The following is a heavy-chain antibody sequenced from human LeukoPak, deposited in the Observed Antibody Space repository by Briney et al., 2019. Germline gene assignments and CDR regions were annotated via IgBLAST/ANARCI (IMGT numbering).Heavy chain of an antibody. CDR3: ARDPRSPYYDILTGYYSPYYFDY. J-gene: IGHJ4*02. V-gene: IGHV3-66*02. CDR1: GFTVSSNY. Sequence: GGSLRLSCAASGFTVSSNYMSWVRQAPGKGQEWVSVIYSGGSTFYADSVKGRFTISRDNSKNTLYRQMNSLRAEDTAVYYCARDPRSPYYDILTGYYSPYYFDYWGQGTLVTVSS. D-gene: IGHD3-9*01. CDR2: IYSGGST.